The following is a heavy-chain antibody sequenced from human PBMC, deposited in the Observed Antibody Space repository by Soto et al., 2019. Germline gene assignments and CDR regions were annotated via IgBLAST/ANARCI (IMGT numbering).Heavy chain of an antibody. V-gene: IGHV1-18*04. CDR3: ARFVVVTAIPNYYYYGMDV. D-gene: IGHD2-21*02. Sequence: QVQLVQSGAEVKKPGASVKVSCKASGYTFTSYGISWVRQAPGQGLEWMGWISAYNGNTNYAQKFQGRVTITADESTSTAYMELSSLRSEDTAVYYCARFVVVTAIPNYYYYGMDVWGQGTTVTVSS. CDR2: ISAYNGNT. J-gene: IGHJ6*02. CDR1: GYTFTSYG.